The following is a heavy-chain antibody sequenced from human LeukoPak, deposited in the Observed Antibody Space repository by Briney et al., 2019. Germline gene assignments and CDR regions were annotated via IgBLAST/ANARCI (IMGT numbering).Heavy chain of an antibody. CDR2: INANSGTR. CDR1: GFAFSFFA. V-gene: IGHV3-23*01. D-gene: IGHD6-19*01. J-gene: IGHJ5*01. CDR3: AKPISGGLAVTADWFAP. Sequence: PGGSLRLSCEASGFAFSFFAMSWLRQAPGKGLEWVSTINANSGTRSYAASVRGRFTISRDNSKNTLYLQLNTLRADDTAVYYCAKPISGGLAVTADWFAPWGQRPLVVVSS.